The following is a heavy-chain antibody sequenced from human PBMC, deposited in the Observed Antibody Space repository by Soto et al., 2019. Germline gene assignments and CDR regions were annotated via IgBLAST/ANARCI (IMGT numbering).Heavy chain of an antibody. D-gene: IGHD6-19*01. CDR2: IYYTGST. CDR1: GGSISNYY. CDR3: ARGRHWLEY. Sequence: QVQLQESGPGLVKPSETLSLTCTVSGGSISNYYWSWIRQPPGKGLEWIGYIYYTGSTNYNPSLKSRVTISVDTSENQFSLRLSSVTAADTAIYYCARGRHWLEYSGQGTLVTVSS. J-gene: IGHJ4*02. V-gene: IGHV4-59*01.